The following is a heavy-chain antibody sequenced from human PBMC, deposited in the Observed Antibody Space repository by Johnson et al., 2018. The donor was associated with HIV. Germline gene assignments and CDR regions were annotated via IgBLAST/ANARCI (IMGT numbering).Heavy chain of an antibody. CDR3: TTGFGPAYEI. CDR1: GFTFSGSA. J-gene: IGHJ3*02. D-gene: IGHD3-16*01. CDR2: IRSKANSYAT. Sequence: EVQLVESGGGLVQPGGSLKLSCAASGFTFSGSAMHWVRQASGKGLEWVGRIRSKANSYATAYAASVKGRFTISRDDSKNTAYLQMNSLKPEDTAVYYCTTGFGPAYEIWGQGTMVTVSS. V-gene: IGHV3-73*01.